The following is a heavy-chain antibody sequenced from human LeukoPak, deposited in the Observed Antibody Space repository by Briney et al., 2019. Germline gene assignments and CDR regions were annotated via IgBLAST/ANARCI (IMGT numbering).Heavy chain of an antibody. CDR1: GFTFSRYS. J-gene: IGHJ3*02. D-gene: IGHD3-22*01. CDR2: ISGSGGST. V-gene: IGHV3-23*01. Sequence: GGSLRLSCAASGFTFSRYSMNWVRQAPGKGLEWVSAISGSGGSTYYADSVKGRFTISRDNSKNTLYLQMNSLRAEDTAVYYCAKDPTPVVVTAFDIWGQGTMVTVSS. CDR3: AKDPTPVVVTAFDI.